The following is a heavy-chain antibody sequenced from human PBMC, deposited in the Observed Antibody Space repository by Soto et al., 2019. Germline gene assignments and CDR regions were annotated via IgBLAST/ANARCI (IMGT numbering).Heavy chain of an antibody. D-gene: IGHD2-15*01. CDR3: ARDPLGYCSGDGCPGGFDP. CDR1: GGSISGNYW. V-gene: IGHV4-4*02. J-gene: IGHJ5*02. Sequence: QVQLQESGPGLVKPSGTLSLTCAVSGGSISGNYWWSWVRQPPGQGLGWIGEIFHRGRPDYNPSLKSRVTISVDKSKKQFSLKLNSVTAADTAVYYCARDPLGYCSGDGCPGGFDPWGPGTLVTVSS. CDR2: IFHRGRP.